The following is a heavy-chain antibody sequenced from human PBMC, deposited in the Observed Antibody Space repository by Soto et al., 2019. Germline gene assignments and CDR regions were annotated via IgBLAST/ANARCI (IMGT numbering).Heavy chain of an antibody. CDR3: ARATLGSYTVDY. CDR1: GYTFTGYY. J-gene: IGHJ4*02. CDR2: INPNSGGT. D-gene: IGHD1-26*01. V-gene: IGHV1-2*02. Sequence: ASVKVSSKASGYTFTGYYMHWVRQAPGQGLEWMGWINPNSGGTNYAQKFQGRVTMTRDTSISTAYMELSRLRSDDTAVYYCARATLGSYTVDYWGQGTLVTVSS.